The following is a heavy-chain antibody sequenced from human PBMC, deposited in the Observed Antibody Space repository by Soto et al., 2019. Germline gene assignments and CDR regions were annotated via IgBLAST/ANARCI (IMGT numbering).Heavy chain of an antibody. V-gene: IGHV5-51*01. Sequence: PGESLKISCKGYGYSFSNYWIGWVRQMPGKGLEWMGIIYPGDSDTRYSPSFEGQVTISADKSINTAYLQWSSLKASDTAIYYCSKGDSTPYYYYGMDVWGQGTTVTVSS. D-gene: IGHD3-10*01. CDR2: IYPGDSDT. J-gene: IGHJ6*02. CDR3: SKGDSTPYYYYGMDV. CDR1: GYSFSNYW.